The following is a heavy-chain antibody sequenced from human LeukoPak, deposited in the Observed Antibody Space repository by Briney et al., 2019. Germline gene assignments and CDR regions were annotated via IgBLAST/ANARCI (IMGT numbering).Heavy chain of an antibody. Sequence: PGGSLRLSCAASGFSFSNFAMTWVRQAPGKGLEWVSGISYSGGSTYYADSVKGRFTISRDNSKNTLYLEMSSLRAEDTAAYYCARVRSCSSTSCHRYYGVDVLGQGTTVTVSS. CDR3: ARVRSCSSTSCHRYYGVDV. J-gene: IGHJ6*02. D-gene: IGHD2-2*01. V-gene: IGHV3-23*01. CDR2: ISYSGGST. CDR1: GFSFSNFA.